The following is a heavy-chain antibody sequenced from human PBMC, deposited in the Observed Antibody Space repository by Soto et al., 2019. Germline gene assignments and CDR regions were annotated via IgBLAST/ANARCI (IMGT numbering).Heavy chain of an antibody. Sequence: QVQLVESAGGVVQPGRSLRLSCAASGFTFNRYGMHWVRQAPGKGMEWVAVIWYDGSSGYYADSVKGRFTTSRDNSTNTLYLQMNSLRDEDTAVYYCAKGVDDFDYCGQGTLVTVSS. V-gene: IGHV3-33*06. CDR3: AKGVDDFDY. J-gene: IGHJ4*02. CDR1: GFTFNRYG. CDR2: IWYDGSSG.